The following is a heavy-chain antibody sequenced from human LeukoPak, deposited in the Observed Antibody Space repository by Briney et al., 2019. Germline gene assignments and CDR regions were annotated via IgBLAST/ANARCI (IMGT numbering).Heavy chain of an antibody. CDR2: LFHSGTP. V-gene: IGHV4-59*08. CDR3: ARRRGWKQQLVYFDY. D-gene: IGHD6-13*01. Sequence: PSETLSLTWTVSGGSISSYYWSWIRQPPGKGLEWIGYLFHSGTPRYNPSLKSRVTISADTSKNQFFLTLNSTTAADTAVYFCARRRGWKQQLVYFDYWGQGTLATVSS. CDR1: GGSISSYY. J-gene: IGHJ4*02.